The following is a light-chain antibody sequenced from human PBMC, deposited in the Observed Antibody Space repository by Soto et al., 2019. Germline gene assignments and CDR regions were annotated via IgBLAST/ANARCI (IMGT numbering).Light chain of an antibody. J-gene: IGKJ4*01. Sequence: DIQMTQSPSSLSASVGDRVTITCRASQSITNYLNCYQQKAGKAPKLLIYAASNLQSGVPSRFSGSGSGTDFTFTISSLQPEDFATYYCQQSYSTPLPFGGGTKVEIK. CDR3: QQSYSTPLP. CDR2: AAS. V-gene: IGKV1-39*01. CDR1: QSITNY.